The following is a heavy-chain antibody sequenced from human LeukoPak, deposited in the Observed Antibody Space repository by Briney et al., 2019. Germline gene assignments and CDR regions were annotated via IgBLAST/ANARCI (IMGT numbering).Heavy chain of an antibody. Sequence: GGSLRLSCAASKFTFSNYGMNWVRQAPGKGLEWVSSISSSGTYIYYADSMKGRFTISRDNAKNSLYLQMDSLRADDTAVYYCARPRGWERRWYFDLWGRGTLVTVSS. CDR1: KFTFSNYG. D-gene: IGHD1-26*01. CDR3: ARPRGWERRWYFDL. V-gene: IGHV3-21*01. J-gene: IGHJ2*01. CDR2: ISSSGTYI.